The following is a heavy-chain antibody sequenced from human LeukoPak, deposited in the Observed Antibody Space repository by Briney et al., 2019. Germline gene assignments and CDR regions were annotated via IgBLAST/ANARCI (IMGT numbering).Heavy chain of an antibody. CDR3: ARDLAHGCSSTSCYPLAY. CDR1: GYTFTGYY. CDR2: INPNSGGT. J-gene: IGHJ4*02. V-gene: IGHV1-2*02. D-gene: IGHD2-2*01. Sequence: ASVKVSCKASGYTFTGYYMHWVRQAPGQGLEWMGWINPNSGGTNYAQKFQGRVTMTRDTSISTAYMELSRLRSDDTAVYYCARDLAHGCSSTSCYPLAYWGQGTLVTVSS.